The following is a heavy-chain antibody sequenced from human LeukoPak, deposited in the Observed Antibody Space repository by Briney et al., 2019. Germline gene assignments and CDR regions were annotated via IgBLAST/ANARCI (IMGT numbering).Heavy chain of an antibody. CDR1: GFTFSSYW. J-gene: IGHJ6*02. CDR2: IKQDGSEK. D-gene: IGHD3-10*01. Sequence: GGSLRLSCAASGFTFSSYWMSWVRQAPGKGLEWVANIKQDGSEKYYVDSVKGRFTISRDNAKNSLYLQMNSLRADDTAVYYCMVRGPYYYYGMDVWGQGTTVTVSS. CDR3: MVRGPYYYYGMDV. V-gene: IGHV3-7*01.